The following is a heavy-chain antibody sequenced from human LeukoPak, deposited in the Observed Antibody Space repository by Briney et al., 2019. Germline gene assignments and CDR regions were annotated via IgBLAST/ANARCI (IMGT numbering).Heavy chain of an antibody. V-gene: IGHV3-23*01. Sequence: GGSLRLSCAASGFTFSNYAITWVRQAPGKGLEWVSTISASGGNTYYADSVKGRFTISRDNSNNTLSLQMNSLRAADTAVYYCAKALMRGYFDYWGQGTLVTVSS. CDR3: AKALMRGYFDY. CDR1: GFTFSNYA. J-gene: IGHJ4*02. CDR2: ISASGGNT.